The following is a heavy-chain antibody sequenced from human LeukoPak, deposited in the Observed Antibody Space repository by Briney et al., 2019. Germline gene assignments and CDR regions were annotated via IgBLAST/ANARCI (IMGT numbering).Heavy chain of an antibody. CDR3: AVSVGASPNYFDY. D-gene: IGHD1-26*01. J-gene: IGHJ4*02. Sequence: PGRSLRLSCAASGFTFDDYAMHWVRQAPGKGLEWVSGISWNSGSIGYADSVKGRFTISRDNAKNSLYLQMNSLRAEDTAVYYCAVSVGASPNYFDYWGQGTLVTVSS. V-gene: IGHV3-9*01. CDR1: GFTFDDYA. CDR2: ISWNSGSI.